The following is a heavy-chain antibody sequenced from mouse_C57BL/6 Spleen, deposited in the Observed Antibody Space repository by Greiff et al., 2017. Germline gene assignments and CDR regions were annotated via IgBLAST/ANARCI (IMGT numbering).Heavy chain of an antibody. V-gene: IGHV1-19*01. CDR3: ARWDYYGSLYAMDY. CDR1: GYTFTDYY. CDR2: INPYNGGT. J-gene: IGHJ4*01. Sequence: EVQLQESGPVLVKPGASVKMSCKASGYTFTDYYMNWVKQSHGKSLEWIGVINPYNGGTSYNQKFKGKATLTVDKSSSPAYMELNSLTSEDSAVYYCARWDYYGSLYAMDYWGQGTSVTVSS. D-gene: IGHD1-1*01.